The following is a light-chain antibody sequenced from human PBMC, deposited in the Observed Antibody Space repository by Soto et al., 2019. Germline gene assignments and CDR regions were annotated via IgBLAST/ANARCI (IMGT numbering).Light chain of an antibody. J-gene: IGLJ3*02. CDR3: QAYDYSLTASV. V-gene: IGLV1-40*01. CDR2: GNR. Sequence: QPVLTQPPSVSGAPGQRVTLSCTGNSSNLGAGYDVHWYNQVPGAAPKLVIFGNRNRSSGVPERFSGSKSGTSASLVITGRQAEDEADYYCQAYDYSLTASVFGGGTKLTVL. CDR1: SSNLGAGYD.